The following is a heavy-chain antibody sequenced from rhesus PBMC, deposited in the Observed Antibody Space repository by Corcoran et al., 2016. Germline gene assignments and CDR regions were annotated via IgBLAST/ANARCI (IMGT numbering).Heavy chain of an antibody. CDR2: IRNKAYGGTA. V-gene: IGHV3-184*01. Sequence: EVQLVESGGGLVQPGGSLRLSCAASGFTFIDHYMYWVRQAPGKGLDWVGFIRNKAYGGTAEYAASVKGRLTISRDDSKSIAYLKMNRLKTEDTAVYDCTRPDPSGYSFYYGLDSWGQGVVVTVSS. CDR1: GFTFIDHY. CDR3: TRPDPSGYSFYYGLDS. J-gene: IGHJ6*01. D-gene: IGHD5-24*01.